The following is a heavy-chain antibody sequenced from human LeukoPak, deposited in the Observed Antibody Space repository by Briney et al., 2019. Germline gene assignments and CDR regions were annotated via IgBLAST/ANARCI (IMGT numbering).Heavy chain of an antibody. Sequence: PGGSLRLSCAASGFTFSSYGMHWVRQAPGKGLEWVAVISYDGSNKYYADSVKGRFTISRDNSKNTLYLQMNSLRAEDTAVYYCARDFVEDKGIAARLDYWGQGTLVTVSS. CDR1: GFTFSSYG. J-gene: IGHJ4*02. CDR3: ARDFVEDKGIAARLDY. V-gene: IGHV3-30*03. CDR2: ISYDGSNK. D-gene: IGHD6-6*01.